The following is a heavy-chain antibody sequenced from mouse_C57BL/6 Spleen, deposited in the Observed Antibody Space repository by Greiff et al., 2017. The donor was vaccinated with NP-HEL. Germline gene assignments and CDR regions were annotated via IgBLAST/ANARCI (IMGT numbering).Heavy chain of an antibody. V-gene: IGHV1-52*01. Sequence: QVQLQQPGAELVRPGSSVKLSCKASGYTFTSYWMHWVKQRPIQGLEWIGNIDPSDSETHYNQKFKDKATLTVDKSSSTAYMQLSSLTSEDSAVYYCARSRGLYYGSSHWYFDVWGTGTTVTVSS. CDR1: GYTFTSYW. D-gene: IGHD1-1*01. J-gene: IGHJ1*03. CDR2: IDPSDSET. CDR3: ARSRGLYYGSSHWYFDV.